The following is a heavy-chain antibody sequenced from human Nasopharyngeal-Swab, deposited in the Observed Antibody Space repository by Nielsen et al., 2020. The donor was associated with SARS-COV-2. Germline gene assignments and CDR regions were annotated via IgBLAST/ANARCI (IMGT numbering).Heavy chain of an antibody. CDR3: AISFGESLMDV. Sequence: GGSLRLSCAASGFTFSSYAMHWVRQAPGKGLEWVAVISYDGSNKYYADSVKGRFTISRDNSKNTLYLQLNSLRAEDTAVYYCAISFGESLMDVWGQGTTVTFSS. CDR1: GFTFSSYA. CDR2: ISYDGSNK. V-gene: IGHV3-30-3*01. D-gene: IGHD3-10*01. J-gene: IGHJ6*02.